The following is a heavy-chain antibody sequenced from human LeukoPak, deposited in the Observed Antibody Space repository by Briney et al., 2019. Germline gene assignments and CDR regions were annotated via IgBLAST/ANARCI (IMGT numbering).Heavy chain of an antibody. V-gene: IGHV3-74*01. J-gene: IGHJ5*02. CDR1: GFTFSNYW. D-gene: IGHD6-19*01. CDR2: INTDGSST. CDR3: ARALAVTGTGGFDP. Sequence: QAGGSLRLSCTASGFTFSNYWMHWVRQAPGKGPVWVSRINTDGSSTSYADSVKGRFTISRDNAKNTLYLQMNSLRAEDTAVYYCARALAVTGTGGFDPWGQGTLVTVSS.